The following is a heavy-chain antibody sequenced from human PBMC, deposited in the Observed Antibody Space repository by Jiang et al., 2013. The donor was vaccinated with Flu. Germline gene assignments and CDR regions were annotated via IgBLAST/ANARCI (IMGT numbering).Heavy chain of an antibody. CDR2: ISGSGGST. CDR3: AKDLGASSGYYYGAFDI. D-gene: IGHD3-22*01. V-gene: IGHV3-23*04. Sequence: VQLVESGGGLVQPGGSLRLSCAASGFTFSSYAMSWVRQAPGKGLEWVSAISGSGGSTYYADSVKGRFTISRDNSKNTLYLQMNSLRAEDTAVYYCAKDLGASSGYYYGAFDIWGQGTMVTVSS. CDR1: GFTFSSYA. J-gene: IGHJ3*02.